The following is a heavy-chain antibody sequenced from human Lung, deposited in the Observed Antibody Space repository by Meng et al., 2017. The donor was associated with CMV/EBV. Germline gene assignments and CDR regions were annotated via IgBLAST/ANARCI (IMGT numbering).Heavy chain of an antibody. CDR3: ARQGGETDGSHCYDGMYV. J-gene: IGHJ6*02. CDR2: IRSKPYSYAT. V-gene: IGHV3-73*01. D-gene: IGHD3-10*01. Sequence: ESLQISXAASGFTFSGSPMHWDRQASGRGLEWFGRIRSKPYSYATEYAASAKGRFTISRDDSKNTAFLKMYSLKTEDTAVYYCARQGGETDGSHCYDGMYVWGQGXTVTVSS. CDR1: GFTFSGSP.